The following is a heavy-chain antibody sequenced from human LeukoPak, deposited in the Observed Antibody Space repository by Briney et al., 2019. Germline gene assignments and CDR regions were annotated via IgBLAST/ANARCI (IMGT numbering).Heavy chain of an antibody. CDR2: IYHSGNT. Sequence: SETLSLTCTVSGYSVNSVYYWGWIRQPPGKGLEWIGNIYHSGNTYYNPSLKSRVTISIDTSKNQFSLNLSSVTAADTAVYYCARAKGDKNRYYYYYMDDWGKGTTVTVSS. D-gene: IGHD2/OR15-2a*01. CDR3: ARAKGDKNRYYYYYMDD. V-gene: IGHV4-38-2*02. J-gene: IGHJ6*03. CDR1: GYSVNSVYY.